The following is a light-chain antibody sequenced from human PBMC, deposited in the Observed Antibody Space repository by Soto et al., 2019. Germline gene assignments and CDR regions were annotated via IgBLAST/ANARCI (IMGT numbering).Light chain of an antibody. CDR2: LNSDGRH. V-gene: IGLV4-69*01. Sequence: QLVLTQSPSASASLGASVKLTCTLSSGHSSYAIAWHQQQPEKGPRYLMKLNSDGRHSKGDGIPDRFSGSSSGAERYLTISSRQSEDEADYYCQTWGTGIVVFGGGTKLTVL. J-gene: IGLJ2*01. CDR1: SGHSSYA. CDR3: QTWGTGIVV.